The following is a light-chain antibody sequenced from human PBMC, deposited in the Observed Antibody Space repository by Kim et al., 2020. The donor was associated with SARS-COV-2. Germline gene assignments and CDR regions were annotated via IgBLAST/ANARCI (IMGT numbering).Light chain of an antibody. V-gene: IGLV3-21*04. J-gene: IGLJ2*01. Sequence: AQGKTARITWGGNNIGSKSVHWYQQKPGQAPVLVIYYDSDRPSGIPERFSGSNSGNTATLTISRVEAGDEADYYCQVWDSSSDVVFGGGTQLTVL. CDR1: NIGSKS. CDR3: QVWDSSSDVV. CDR2: YDS.